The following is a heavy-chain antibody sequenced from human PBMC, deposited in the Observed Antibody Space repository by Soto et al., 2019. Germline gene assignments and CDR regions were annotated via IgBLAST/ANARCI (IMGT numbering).Heavy chain of an antibody. Sequence: PSQTLSLTCGISGDSVSTNSAGWNWIRQSPSRGLEWLGRTYYRSKWFNDYAVSVKSRITINPDTSKNQFSLQLNSVTPEDTAVYYCARSTPYFDSWGQGTLVTVSS. CDR1: GDSVSTNSAG. CDR3: ARSTPYFDS. D-gene: IGHD2-2*01. CDR2: TYYRSKWFN. V-gene: IGHV6-1*01. J-gene: IGHJ4*02.